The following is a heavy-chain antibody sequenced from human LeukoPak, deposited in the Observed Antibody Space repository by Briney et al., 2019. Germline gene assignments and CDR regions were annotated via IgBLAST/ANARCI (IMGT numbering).Heavy chain of an antibody. Sequence: GGSLRLSCAVSGLPFSSNGMGWVRQAPGKGLEWVSYISSSGSTIYYADSVKGRFTLSRDNAKNSLYLQMNSLRAEDTAVYYCAKRVSYYYYMDVWGKGTTVTISS. CDR3: AKRVSYYYYMDV. CDR1: GLPFSSNG. V-gene: IGHV3-48*04. D-gene: IGHD6-6*01. CDR2: ISSSGSTI. J-gene: IGHJ6*03.